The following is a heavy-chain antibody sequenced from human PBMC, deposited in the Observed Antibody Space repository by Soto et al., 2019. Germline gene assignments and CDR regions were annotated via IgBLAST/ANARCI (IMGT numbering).Heavy chain of an antibody. CDR1: GGSISHYY. J-gene: IGHJ5*02. CDR3: ARDRSTYGGGGTGEVKENWFDP. CDR2: AYYSGST. D-gene: IGHD2-8*01. Sequence: SETLPLTCTVSGGSISHYYWSWIRQSPGKGLEWIGYAYYSGSTDYNPSLKSRVTMSVDTSKNQVSLKLNSVTTADTAVYYCARDRSTYGGGGTGEVKENWFDPWGPGTLVTVSS. V-gene: IGHV4-59*01.